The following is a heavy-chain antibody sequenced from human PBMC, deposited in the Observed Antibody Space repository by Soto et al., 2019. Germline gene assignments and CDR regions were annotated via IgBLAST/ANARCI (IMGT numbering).Heavy chain of an antibody. D-gene: IGHD3-10*02. Sequence: QEKLVQSGAEVKNPGSSMKISCKASGGLFSSYAISWVRQAHGQGLEWMGGIIPVFGTTNYAQKFQDRVKITADESTNTAYMELSSLRSEDTAIYYCAMGGGPYVGFNEFWGQGTLVTVSS. CDR1: GGLFSSYA. CDR3: AMGGGPYVGFNEF. J-gene: IGHJ4*02. V-gene: IGHV1-69*01. CDR2: IIPVFGTT.